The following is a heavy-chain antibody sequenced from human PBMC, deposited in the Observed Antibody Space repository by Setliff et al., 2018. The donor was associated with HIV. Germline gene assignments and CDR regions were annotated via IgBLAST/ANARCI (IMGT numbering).Heavy chain of an antibody. CDR1: SYTFTSYG. Sequence: ASVKVSCKASSYTFTSYGISWVRQAPGQGLGWMGWISAYNGNTNYAQKLQGRVTMTTDTSTSTAYMELRSLRSDDTAVYYCARVPGSVVVVAAYYYFDYWGQGTLVTVSS. D-gene: IGHD2-15*01. V-gene: IGHV1-18*01. CDR2: ISAYNGNT. CDR3: ARVPGSVVVVAAYYYFDY. J-gene: IGHJ4*02.